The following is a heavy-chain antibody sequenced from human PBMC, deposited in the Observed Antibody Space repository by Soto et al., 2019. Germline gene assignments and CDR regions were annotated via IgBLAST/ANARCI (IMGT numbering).Heavy chain of an antibody. CDR1: GYTFTSYD. Sequence: QVQLVQSGAEVKKPGASVKVSCKASGYTFTSYDINWVRQATGQGLEWMGWMSPNSGNTGYAQKFQGRVTMTRNTSISTAYMELSSLRSEDTAVYYCARAGGYCISTSCYFYYYYGMDVWGQGTTVTVSS. CDR2: MSPNSGNT. CDR3: ARAGGYCISTSCYFYYYYGMDV. V-gene: IGHV1-8*01. J-gene: IGHJ6*02. D-gene: IGHD2-2*01.